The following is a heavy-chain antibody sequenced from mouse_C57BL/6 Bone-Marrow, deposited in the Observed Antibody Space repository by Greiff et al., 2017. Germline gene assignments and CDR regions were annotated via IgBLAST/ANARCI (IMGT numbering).Heavy chain of an antibody. CDR1: GYTFTSYW. Sequence: QVQLQQPGAELVKPGASVKLSCKASGYTFTSYWMHWVKQRPGQGLEWIGMIHPNSGSTNYNEKFKSKATLTVDKSSSTAYMQLSSLTSEDSAVXDCARRPNYYGSSYGFAYWGQGTLVTVSA. D-gene: IGHD1-1*01. CDR2: IHPNSGST. V-gene: IGHV1-64*01. CDR3: ARRPNYYGSSYGFAY. J-gene: IGHJ3*01.